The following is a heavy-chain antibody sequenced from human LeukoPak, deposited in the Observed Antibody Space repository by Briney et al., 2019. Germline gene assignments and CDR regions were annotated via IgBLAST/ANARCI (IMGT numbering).Heavy chain of an antibody. V-gene: IGHV1-2*02. J-gene: IGHJ4*02. CDR1: GYTFTGYY. D-gene: IGHD3-10*01. CDR3: ARGYGSGSYWY. Sequence: ASVKVSCKASGYTFTGYYMHWVRQAPGQGLEWMGWINPNSGGTNYAQKFQGRVTITADKSTSTAYMELSSLRSEDTAVYYCARGYGSGSYWYWGQGTLVTVSS. CDR2: INPNSGGT.